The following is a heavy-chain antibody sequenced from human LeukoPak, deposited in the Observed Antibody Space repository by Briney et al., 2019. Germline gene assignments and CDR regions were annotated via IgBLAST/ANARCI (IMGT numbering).Heavy chain of an antibody. CDR2: ISWNSGSI. V-gene: IGHV3-9*01. CDR3: ASLWSKYYFDY. Sequence: PGGSLRLSCAASGFTFDDYAMHWVRQAPGKGLEWVSGISWNSGSIGYADSVKGRFTISRDNAKSSLYLQMNSLRAEDTAVYYCASLWSKYYFDYWGQGTLVTVSS. D-gene: IGHD3-10*01. CDR1: GFTFDDYA. J-gene: IGHJ4*02.